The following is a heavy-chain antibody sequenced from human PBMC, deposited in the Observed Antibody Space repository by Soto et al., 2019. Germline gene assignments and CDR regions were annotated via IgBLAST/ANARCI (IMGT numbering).Heavy chain of an antibody. CDR2: IYYSGST. J-gene: IGHJ4*02. V-gene: IGHV4-39*07. Sequence: PSETLSLTCTVSGGSISSSDYYWGWIRQPPGKGLEWIGNIYYSGSTSYNPSLKSRVTISVDTSKNQFSLKLSSVTAADTAVYYCARGSGGSGSYYKFWGQGTLVTVSS. CDR3: ARGSGGSGSYYKF. D-gene: IGHD3-10*01. CDR1: GGSISSSDYY.